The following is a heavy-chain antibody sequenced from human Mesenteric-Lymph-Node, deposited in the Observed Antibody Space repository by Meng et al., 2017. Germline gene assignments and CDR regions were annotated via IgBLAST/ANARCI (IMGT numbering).Heavy chain of an antibody. J-gene: IGHJ4*02. V-gene: IGHV4-31*03. Sequence: VPLQAAGQGQVKPSQTLSLTCTVPGGSVSSGGYYWTWICQHPGKGLEWFGHIYYSGRTFYNPSLKRRVIISIDTSKNQFSLNLRSVTAADTAVYYCARVSSGWDYFDYWGQGTLVTVSS. CDR1: GGSVSSGGYY. CDR3: ARVSSGWDYFDY. D-gene: IGHD6-19*01. CDR2: IYYSGRT.